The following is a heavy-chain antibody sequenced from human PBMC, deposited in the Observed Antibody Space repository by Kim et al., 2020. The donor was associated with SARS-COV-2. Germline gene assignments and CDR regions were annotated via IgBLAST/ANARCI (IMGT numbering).Heavy chain of an antibody. V-gene: IGHV3-21*01. D-gene: IGHD6-13*01. J-gene: IGHJ4*02. Sequence: YYADSVKARFTISRDNAKNSLYLQMNSLRAEDTAVYYCARGYSSSWALDYWGQGTLVTVSS. CDR3: ARGYSSSWALDY.